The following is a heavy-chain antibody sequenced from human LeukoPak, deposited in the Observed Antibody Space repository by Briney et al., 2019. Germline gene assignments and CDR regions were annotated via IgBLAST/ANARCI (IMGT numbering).Heavy chain of an antibody. CDR3: ARYSGSQRAFDI. CDR1: GFTFTHYW. CDR2: MKEDGSVK. J-gene: IGHJ3*02. Sequence: PGGSLRLSCAASGFTFTHYWMSWVRQAPGKGLEWVANMKEDGSVKYFVDSVKGRFTLSRDNAKNLVYLQMNSLRAEDTAVYYCARYSGSQRAFDIWGQGTMVTVSS. D-gene: IGHD1-26*01. V-gene: IGHV3-7*03.